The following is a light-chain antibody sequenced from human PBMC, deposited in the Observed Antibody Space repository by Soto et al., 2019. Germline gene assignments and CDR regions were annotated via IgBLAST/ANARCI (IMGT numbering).Light chain of an antibody. J-gene: IGLJ1*01. CDR3: AAWDDSLSGYV. V-gene: IGLV1-44*01. CDR2: SDN. CDR1: RSNIGDNT. Sequence: QSVLTQPPSASGTPGQRVAISCSGSRSNIGDNTVNWYQQLPGTAPKLLIYSDNQRPSGVPDRFSGSKSGTSASLAISGLRSEDEADYYCAAWDDSLSGYVFGTGTKLTVL.